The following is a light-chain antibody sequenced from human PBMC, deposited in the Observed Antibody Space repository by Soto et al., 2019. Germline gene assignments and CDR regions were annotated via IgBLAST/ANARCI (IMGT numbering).Light chain of an antibody. V-gene: IGKV1-5*03. CDR2: KAS. Sequence: DIQMTQSPSTLSGSVGDRVTITCRASQTISSWLAWYQQKPGKAPKLLIYKASTLKSGVPSSFSGSGSGTEFTLTISRLEPEDFAVYYCQQYGSAPWTFGQGTKVDIK. CDR1: QTISSW. CDR3: QQYGSAPWT. J-gene: IGKJ1*01.